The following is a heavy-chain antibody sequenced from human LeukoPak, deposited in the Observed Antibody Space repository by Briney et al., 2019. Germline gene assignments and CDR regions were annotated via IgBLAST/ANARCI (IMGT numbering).Heavy chain of an antibody. J-gene: IGHJ3*02. D-gene: IGHD1-26*01. CDR2: IIPILGIA. V-gene: IGHV1-69*04. CDR3: AGDGDVGRDAFDI. Sequence: SVKVSCKASGGTFSSYAISWVRQAPGQGLEWMGRIIPILGIANYAQKFQGRVTITADKSTSTAYMELSSLRSEDTAVYYCAGDGDVGRDAFDIWGQGTMVTVSS. CDR1: GGTFSSYA.